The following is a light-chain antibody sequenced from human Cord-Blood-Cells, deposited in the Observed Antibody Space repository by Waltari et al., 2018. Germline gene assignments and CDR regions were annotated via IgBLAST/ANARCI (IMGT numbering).Light chain of an antibody. CDR3: QSADSSGTYPV. J-gene: IGLJ3*02. CDR1: AFPKQY. Sequence: SYELTHPPSVPVSPGQTARITCSGDAFPKQYAYWYQQKPGQAPVLVIYKDSERPSGIPERFSGSSSGTTVTLTISGVQAEDEADYYCQSADSSGTYPVFGGGTKLTVL. V-gene: IGLV3-25*02. CDR2: KDS.